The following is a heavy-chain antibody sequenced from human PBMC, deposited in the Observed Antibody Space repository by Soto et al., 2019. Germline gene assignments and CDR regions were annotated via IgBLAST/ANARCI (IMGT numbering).Heavy chain of an antibody. Sequence: QVQLQESGPGLVKPSQTLSLTCTVSGGSISSGGFYWSWIRHHPGKDLEWIGYIYYSGSTYYNPSLKSRVTISVDTSKNQFSLRLSSVTAADTAVYYCARDPSGIAAEGWFDPWGQGTLVTVSS. CDR1: GGSISSGGFY. J-gene: IGHJ5*02. CDR2: IYYSGST. CDR3: ARDPSGIAAEGWFDP. V-gene: IGHV4-31*03. D-gene: IGHD6-13*01.